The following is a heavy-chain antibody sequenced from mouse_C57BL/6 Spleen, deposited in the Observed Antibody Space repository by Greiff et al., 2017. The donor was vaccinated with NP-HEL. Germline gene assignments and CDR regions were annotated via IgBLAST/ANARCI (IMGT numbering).Heavy chain of an antibody. J-gene: IGHJ4*01. V-gene: IGHV1-15*01. Sequence: VQVVESGAELVRPGASVTLSCKASGYTFTDYEMHWVKQTPVHGLEWIGAIDPETGGTAYNQKFKGKAILTADKSSSTAYMELRSLTSEDSAVYYCTQGYSNYDYAMDYWGQGTSVTVSS. CDR1: GYTFTDYE. CDR2: IDPETGGT. D-gene: IGHD2-5*01. CDR3: TQGYSNYDYAMDY.